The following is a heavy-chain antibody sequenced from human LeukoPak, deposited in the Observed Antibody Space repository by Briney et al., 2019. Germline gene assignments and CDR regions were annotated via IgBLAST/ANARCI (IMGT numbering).Heavy chain of an antibody. CDR2: ISHIGRT. J-gene: IGHJ3*02. CDR3: ARDLVTVTKGFDI. V-gene: IGHV4-59*11. Sequence: SETLSLTCAVSGDSFSSHYWTWIRQSPGTGLEWIGYISHIGRTNYNPSLKSRITISIDTSKNQFSLKLRSVTAADTAVYYCARDLVTVTKGFDIWGQGTMVSVSS. CDR1: GDSFSSHY. D-gene: IGHD4-17*01.